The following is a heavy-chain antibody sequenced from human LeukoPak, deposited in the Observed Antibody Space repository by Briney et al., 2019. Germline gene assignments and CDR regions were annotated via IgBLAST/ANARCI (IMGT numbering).Heavy chain of an antibody. CDR1: GFTFSSYA. CDR3: AKGYCSSTSCFYFDY. V-gene: IGHV3-23*01. Sequence: GGSLRLSCAASGFTFSSYAMSWFRQAPGKGLEWVSAISGGGGSTYYADSVKGRFTISRDNSKNTLYLQMNSLRAEDTAVYYCAKGYCSSTSCFYFDYWGQGTLVTVSS. CDR2: ISGGGGST. D-gene: IGHD2-2*01. J-gene: IGHJ4*02.